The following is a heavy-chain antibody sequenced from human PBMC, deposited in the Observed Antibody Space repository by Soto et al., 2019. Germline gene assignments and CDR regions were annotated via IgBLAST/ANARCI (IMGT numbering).Heavy chain of an antibody. J-gene: IGHJ6*03. CDR1: GYTFTSYG. D-gene: IGHD6-13*01. V-gene: IGHV1-8*02. CDR3: AREYQKQQLGYYYYYMDV. CDR2: MNPNSGNT. Sequence: ASVTVSCKASGYTFTSYGINWVRQAPGQGLEWMGWMNPNSGNTGYAQKFQGRVTMTRNTSISTAYMELSSLRSEDTAVYYCAREYQKQQLGYYYYYMDVWGKGTTVTVSS.